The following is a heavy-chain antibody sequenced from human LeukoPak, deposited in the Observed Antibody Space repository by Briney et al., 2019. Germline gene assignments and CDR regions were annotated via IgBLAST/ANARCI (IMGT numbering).Heavy chain of an antibody. V-gene: IGHV1-8*01. CDR3: AIHNLLSQTDTLAGTPLGNCDDY. CDR1: GYTFTSYE. J-gene: IGHJ4*02. CDR2: MNLNSGNT. Sequence: ASVKVSCKASGYTFTSYEINWVRQATGQGLEWMGWMNLNSGNTGYAQKFQGKVTMTRNTSISTAYMELRSLRSEDSAVYYCAIHNLLSQTDTLAGTPLGNCDDYWGQGTLVTVSS. D-gene: IGHD6-19*01.